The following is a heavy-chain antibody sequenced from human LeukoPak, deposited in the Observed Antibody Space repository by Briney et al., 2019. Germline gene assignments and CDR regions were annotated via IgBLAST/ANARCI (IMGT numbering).Heavy chain of an antibody. CDR3: VRDVYSSSSWGYYYYYMDV. Sequence: SETLSLTCTVSGGSISSYYWSWIRQPPGKGLEWIGYIYYSGSTNYNPSLKSRVTISVDTSKNQFSLKLSSVTAADTAVYYCVRDVYSSSSWGYYYYYMDVWGKGTTVTVSS. D-gene: IGHD6-6*01. V-gene: IGHV4-59*01. CDR2: IYYSGST. CDR1: GGSISSYY. J-gene: IGHJ6*03.